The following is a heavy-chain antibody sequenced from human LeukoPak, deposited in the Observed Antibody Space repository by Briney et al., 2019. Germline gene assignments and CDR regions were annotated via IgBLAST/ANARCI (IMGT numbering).Heavy chain of an antibody. CDR1: GYSISSGYY. D-gene: IGHD1-1*01. J-gene: IGHJ4*02. CDR2: IYQSGST. V-gene: IGHV4-38-2*02. Sequence: PSETLSLTCTVSGYSISSGYYWGWIRQPPGKGLEWIGSIYQSGSTYYNPSLKSRVTISVDTSKNQFSLKLSSVTAADTAVYYCARLQKLSIPTGTIGYWGQGTLVTVSS. CDR3: ARLQKLSIPTGTIGY.